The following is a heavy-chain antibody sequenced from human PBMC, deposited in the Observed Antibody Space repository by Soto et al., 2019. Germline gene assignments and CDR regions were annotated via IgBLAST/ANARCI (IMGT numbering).Heavy chain of an antibody. D-gene: IGHD1-7*01. CDR1: GGSISSGGYY. CDR2: IYYSGST. J-gene: IGHJ4*02. CDR3: ATQELELLYFDY. V-gene: IGHV4-31*03. Sequence: SETLSLTCTVSGGSISSGGYYWSWIRQHPGKGLEWIGYIYYSGSTYYNPSLKSRVTISVDTSKNQFSLKLSSVTAADTAVYYCATQELELLYFDYWGQGTLVTVSS.